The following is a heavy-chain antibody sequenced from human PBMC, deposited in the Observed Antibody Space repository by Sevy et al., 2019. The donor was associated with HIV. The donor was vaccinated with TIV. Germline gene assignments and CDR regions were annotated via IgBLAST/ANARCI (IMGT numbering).Heavy chain of an antibody. CDR3: ARAENPDYGGNSIAFDI. J-gene: IGHJ3*02. CDR1: GGSISSYY. Sequence: SETLSLTCTVSGGSISSYYWSWIRQPPGKGLEWIGYIYYSGSTNYNPSLKSRVTISVDTSKNQFSLKLSSVTAADTAVYYCARAENPDYGGNSIAFDIWVQGTMVTVSS. CDR2: IYYSGST. V-gene: IGHV4-59*01. D-gene: IGHD4-17*01.